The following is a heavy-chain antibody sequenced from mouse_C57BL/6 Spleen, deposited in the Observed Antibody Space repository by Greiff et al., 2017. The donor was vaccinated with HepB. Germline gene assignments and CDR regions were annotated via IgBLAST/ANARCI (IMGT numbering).Heavy chain of an antibody. CDR2: IDPSDSYT. CDR1: GYTFTSYW. Sequence: VQLQQPGAELVMPGASVKLSCKASGYTFTSYWMHWVKQRPGQGLEWIGEIDPSDSYTNYNQKFKGKSTLTVDKSSSIAYMQLSSLTSEDSAVYYCARIHYGNFYFDYWGQGTTLTVSS. CDR3: ARIHYGNFYFDY. J-gene: IGHJ2*01. D-gene: IGHD2-1*01. V-gene: IGHV1-69*01.